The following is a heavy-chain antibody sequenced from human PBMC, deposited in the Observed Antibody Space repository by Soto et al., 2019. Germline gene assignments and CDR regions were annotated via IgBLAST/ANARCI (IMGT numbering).Heavy chain of an antibody. D-gene: IGHD3-9*01. J-gene: IGHJ4*02. CDR2: IWYDGSNK. CDR1: GFTFSSYG. V-gene: IGHV3-33*01. CDR3: SRSSYYDILTGLDY. Sequence: QVQLVESGGGVVQPGRSLRLSCAASGFTFSSYGMHWVRQAPGKGLEWVAVIWYDGSNKYYADSVKGRFTISRDNSKNTRYLQMNSLRAEDTAVYYCSRSSYYDILTGLDYWGQGTLVTVSS.